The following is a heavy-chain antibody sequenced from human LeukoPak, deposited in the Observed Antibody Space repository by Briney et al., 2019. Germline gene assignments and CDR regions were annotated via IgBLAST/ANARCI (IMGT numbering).Heavy chain of an antibody. CDR3: ARGPFYDILTAYHFVY. CDR1: GFTFSSYW. V-gene: IGHV3-7*01. CDR2: IKQDGSEK. J-gene: IGHJ4*02. Sequence: PGGSLRLSCAASGFTFSSYWMSWVRQAPGKGLEWVANIKQDGSEKFYVDSVKGRFTISRDNAKNSLYLQVNSLRAEDTAVYYCARGPFYDILTAYHFVYWGQGTLVTVSS. D-gene: IGHD3-9*01.